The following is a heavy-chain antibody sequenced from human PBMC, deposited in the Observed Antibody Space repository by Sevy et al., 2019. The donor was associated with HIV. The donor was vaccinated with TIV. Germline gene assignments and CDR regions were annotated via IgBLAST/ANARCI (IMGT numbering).Heavy chain of an antibody. CDR2: ITAYNGNT. V-gene: IGHV1-18*01. J-gene: IGHJ1*01. Sequence: ASVKVSCKASGYTFTNYHITWVRQAPGQGLEWMGWITAYNGNTNYAQRLQGRVTMTTDTSTSTAYMELRSLRSDDTAVYYCARAPSGSQGPGQYFHHWGQGTLVTVSP. D-gene: IGHD1-26*01. CDR3: ARAPSGSQGPGQYFHH. CDR1: GYTFTNYH.